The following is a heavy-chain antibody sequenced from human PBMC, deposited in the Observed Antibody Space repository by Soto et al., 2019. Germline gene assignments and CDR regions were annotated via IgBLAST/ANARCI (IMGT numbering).Heavy chain of an antibody. V-gene: IGHV1-46*03. CDR1: GYTFSSYY. Sequence: QVQLVQSGAEVKKPGASVKVSCKASGYTFSSYYIHWVRQAPGQGLEWIGIINPNGGSTNYAQNFKGRLTVTSATSPATVYMDLSALTSGDPAIYYCARGLGLGDCWCKGTMVTVSP. J-gene: IGHJ4*02. CDR3: ARGLGLGDC. D-gene: IGHD3-9*01. CDR2: INPNGGST.